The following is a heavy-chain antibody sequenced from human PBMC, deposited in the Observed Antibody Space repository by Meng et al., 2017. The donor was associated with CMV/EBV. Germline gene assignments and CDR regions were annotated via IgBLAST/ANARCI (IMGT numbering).Heavy chain of an antibody. Sequence: GSLRLSYTVSGGSVSSGSYYWSWIRQPPGKGLEWIGYIYYSGSTNYNPSLKSRVTISVDTSKNQFSLKLSSVTAADTAVYYCARASGSLISFDYWGQGTLVTVSS. CDR2: IYYSGST. J-gene: IGHJ4*02. CDR3: ARASGSLISFDY. D-gene: IGHD1-26*01. CDR1: GGSVSSGSYY. V-gene: IGHV4-61*01.